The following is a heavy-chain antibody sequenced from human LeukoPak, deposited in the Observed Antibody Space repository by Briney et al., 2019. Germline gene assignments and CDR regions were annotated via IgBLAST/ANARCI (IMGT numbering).Heavy chain of an antibody. V-gene: IGHV3-7*01. D-gene: IGHD4-17*01. CDR3: AARGGDSEVDF. CDR1: GFALSDFW. Sequence: PGGSLRLSCAASGFALSDFWMSWVRQAPGKGLEWVANIKQDGGEKYYMDSVGGRFTISRDNARNSLFLQMNNLRAEDTAVYYCAARGGDSEVDFWGQGTLVSVSS. J-gene: IGHJ4*02. CDR2: IKQDGGEK.